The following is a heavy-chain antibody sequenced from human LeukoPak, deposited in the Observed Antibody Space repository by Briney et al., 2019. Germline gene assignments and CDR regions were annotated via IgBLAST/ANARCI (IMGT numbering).Heavy chain of an antibody. CDR1: GGSIKNSVFY. D-gene: IGHD6-19*01. Sequence: SETLSLTCTVSGGSIKNSVFYWGWIRQPPGKGLEWIGSIHYSGSTYYNSSLKSRVTMSADTPKNQFSLNLSSLTAADTAVYYCARIYSSDWSQTYYFDYWGQGTLVSVSS. V-gene: IGHV4-39*07. CDR3: ARIYSSDWSQTYYFDY. J-gene: IGHJ4*02. CDR2: IHYSGST.